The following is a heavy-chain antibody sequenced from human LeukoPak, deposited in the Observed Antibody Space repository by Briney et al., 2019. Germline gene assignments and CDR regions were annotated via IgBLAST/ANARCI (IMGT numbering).Heavy chain of an antibody. J-gene: IGHJ4*02. CDR2: ITSSSTTI. D-gene: IGHD1-26*01. CDR3: ARDLMGATSGGY. CDR1: GFTFNRNS. V-gene: IGHV3-48*01. Sequence: GGSLRLSCAASGFTFNRNSMNWVRQAPGKGLEWVSYITSSSTTIYYADSVKDRFTISRDNAKNSLYLQMNSLRAGGTAMYYCARDLMGATSGGYWGRGTLVTVSS.